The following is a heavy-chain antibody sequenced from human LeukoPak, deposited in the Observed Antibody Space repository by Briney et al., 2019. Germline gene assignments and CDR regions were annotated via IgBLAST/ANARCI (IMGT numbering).Heavy chain of an antibody. CDR1: GFTFSSYA. CDR3: AKYSGFSSTSCYPSS. J-gene: IGHJ4*02. Sequence: GGSLRLSSAASGFTFSSYAMSWVRPAPGKGLEWVSAISGRGGSTSYADSVKGRFTISRDNSKNTLSLQMNSLRAEDTAVYYCAKYSGFSSTSCYPSSWGQGTLVTVSS. V-gene: IGHV3-23*01. CDR2: ISGRGGST. D-gene: IGHD2-2*01.